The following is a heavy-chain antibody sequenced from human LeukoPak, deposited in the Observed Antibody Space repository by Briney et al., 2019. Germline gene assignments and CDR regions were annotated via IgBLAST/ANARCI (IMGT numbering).Heavy chain of an antibody. D-gene: IGHD3-22*01. CDR1: GGSFSGYY. J-gene: IGHJ6*03. V-gene: IGHV4-34*01. CDR3: TRAASSGPLFTYHMDV. CDR2: INHSGST. Sequence: SETLSLTCAVYGGSFSGYYWSWIRQPPGKGLEWIGEINHSGSTNYNPSLKSRATISVDTSKNQFSLKLTSVTAADTAVYYCTRAASSGPLFTYHMDVWGKGTTVTVSS.